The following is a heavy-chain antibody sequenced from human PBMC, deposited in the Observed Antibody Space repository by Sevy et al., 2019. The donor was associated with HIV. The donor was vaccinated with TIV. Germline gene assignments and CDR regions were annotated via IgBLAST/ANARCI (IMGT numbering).Heavy chain of an antibody. J-gene: IGHJ4*02. Sequence: LSLTCAASGFTFSNAWMSWVRQAPGKGLEWVGRIKSKTDGGTTDYAAPVKGRFTISRDDSKNTLYLQMNSLKTEDTAVYYCTTDTYGDYRPTDYWGQGTLVTVSS. CDR1: GFTFSNAW. CDR3: TTDTYGDYRPTDY. CDR2: IKSKTDGGTT. V-gene: IGHV3-15*01. D-gene: IGHD4-17*01.